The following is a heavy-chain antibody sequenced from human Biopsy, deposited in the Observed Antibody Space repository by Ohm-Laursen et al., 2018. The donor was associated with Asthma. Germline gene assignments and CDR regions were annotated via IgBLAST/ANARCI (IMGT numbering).Heavy chain of an antibody. CDR1: GGSISSDY. Sequence: TLSLTWTVSGGSISSDYWSWLRQSPRKGLEWIGYIHNSGNTNYNPSLKSRVTISLDTSKNHFSLRLSFVTAADTAVYFCARGQGRGIQLWSLDPWGQGILVTVSS. J-gene: IGHJ5*02. D-gene: IGHD5-18*01. CDR2: IHNSGNT. V-gene: IGHV4-59*01. CDR3: ARGQGRGIQLWSLDP.